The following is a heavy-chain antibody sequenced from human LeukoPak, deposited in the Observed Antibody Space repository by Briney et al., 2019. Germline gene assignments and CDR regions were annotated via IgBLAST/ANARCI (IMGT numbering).Heavy chain of an antibody. CDR1: GFTVSSNY. CDR2: IYSGGST. D-gene: IGHD3-22*01. CDR3: ARGSGSSGYSDY. J-gene: IGHJ4*02. V-gene: IGHV3-66*01. Sequence: GGSLRLSCAASGFTVSSNYMSWIRQAPGKGLEWVSVIYSGGSTYYADSVKGRFTISRDNAKNSLYLQMNSLRAEDTAVYYCARGSGSSGYSDYWGQGTLVTVSS.